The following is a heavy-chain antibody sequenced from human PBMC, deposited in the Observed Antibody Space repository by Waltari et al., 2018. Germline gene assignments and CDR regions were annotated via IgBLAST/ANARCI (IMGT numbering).Heavy chain of an antibody. V-gene: IGHV4-59*11. J-gene: IGHJ3*02. CDR3: ASAIAAAGTVFGYAFDI. CDR1: GGSISSHY. Sequence: QVQLQESGPGLVKPSETLSLTCTVSGGSISSHYWSWIRQPPGKGLEWIGYIYYSGSTNYNPSLKSRVTISVDTSKNQCSLKLSSVTAADTAVYYCASAIAAAGTVFGYAFDIWGQGTMVTVSS. D-gene: IGHD6-13*01. CDR2: IYYSGST.